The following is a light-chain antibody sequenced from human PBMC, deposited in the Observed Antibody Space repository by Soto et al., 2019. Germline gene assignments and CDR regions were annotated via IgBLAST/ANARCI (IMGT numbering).Light chain of an antibody. Sequence: QSALTQPASVSGSPGQSITISCTGTSSDVGGYNYVSWYQQHPGKAPKLMIYDVSNRPSGVSNRFSGSKSGNTASLTISGLQAEDEADYYYGSHTSSYTLVFGGGTKLTVL. CDR2: DVS. CDR3: GSHTSSYTLV. J-gene: IGLJ2*01. V-gene: IGLV2-14*01. CDR1: SSDVGGYNY.